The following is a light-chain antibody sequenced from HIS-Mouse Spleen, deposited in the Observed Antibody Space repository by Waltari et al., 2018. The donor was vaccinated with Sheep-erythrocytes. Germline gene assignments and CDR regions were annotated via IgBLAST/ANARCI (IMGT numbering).Light chain of an antibody. CDR3: QQANSFPIT. CDR1: QGISSW. CDR2: AAS. J-gene: IGKJ5*01. V-gene: IGKV1-12*01. Sequence: DIQMTQSPSSASASVGDRVTITCRASQGISSWLAWSQQKPGKAPKLLIYAASSLQSGVPSRFSGSGSGTDFTLTSSSLQPEDFATYDGQQANSFPITFGQGTRLEIK.